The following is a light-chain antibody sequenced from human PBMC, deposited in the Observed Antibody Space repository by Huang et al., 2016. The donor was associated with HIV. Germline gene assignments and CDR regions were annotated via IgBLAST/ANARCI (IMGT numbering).Light chain of an antibody. Sequence: DIQMTQSPSSLSASVGDRVTITCRASQRINSYLNWYQHEPGKAPNLLIYGASSLESGVTERFSGSGPGTYFTLTISSLQPEDLATYCCQQSYNPPTFGHGTKVEI. V-gene: IGKV1-39*01. CDR1: QRINSY. CDR2: GAS. J-gene: IGKJ1*01. CDR3: QQSYNPPT.